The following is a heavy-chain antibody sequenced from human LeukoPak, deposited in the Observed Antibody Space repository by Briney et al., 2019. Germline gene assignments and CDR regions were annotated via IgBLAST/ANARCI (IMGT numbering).Heavy chain of an antibody. CDR1: GFTIDDYA. D-gene: IGHD1-1*01. CDR2: IYWNSGGA. Sequence: GGSLRLSCAASGFTIDDYAMHWVRQAPGKGLEWVAAIYWNSGGAVYADSVQGRFTISRDNAKNSLYLQVNSLRTEDTAFYYCTKDNYCQRANCHGGWLDPWGQGTLVTVSS. V-gene: IGHV3-9*01. CDR3: TKDNYCQRANCHGGWLDP. J-gene: IGHJ5*02.